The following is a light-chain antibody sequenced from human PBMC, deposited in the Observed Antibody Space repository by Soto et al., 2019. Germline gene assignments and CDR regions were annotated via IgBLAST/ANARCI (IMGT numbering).Light chain of an antibody. V-gene: IGLV2-8*01. Sequence: QSALTQPPSASGSPGQSVTISCTGTSSDVGGYNYVSWYQQHPGKAPKLMIYEVSKRPSGVPDRFSGSKSGNTASLTVSGLQAEDEADYYCSSYAGSNIMVVFGTGTKLTVL. CDR1: SSDVGGYNY. CDR3: SSYAGSNIMVV. J-gene: IGLJ1*01. CDR2: EVS.